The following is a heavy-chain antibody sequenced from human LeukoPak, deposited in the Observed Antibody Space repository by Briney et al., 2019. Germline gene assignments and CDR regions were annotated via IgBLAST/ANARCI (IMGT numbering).Heavy chain of an antibody. V-gene: IGHV3-30*03. CDR3: ARDYSLGFDY. CDR1: GFTFSSYS. D-gene: IGHD2-15*01. CDR2: ISYDGSNK. J-gene: IGHJ4*02. Sequence: GGSLRLSCAASGFTFSSYSMNWVRQAPGKGLEWVATISYDGSNKNYADSVKGRFTISRDNSKIMLYLQMSSLRAEDTAVYYCARDYSLGFDYWGQGTLVTVSS.